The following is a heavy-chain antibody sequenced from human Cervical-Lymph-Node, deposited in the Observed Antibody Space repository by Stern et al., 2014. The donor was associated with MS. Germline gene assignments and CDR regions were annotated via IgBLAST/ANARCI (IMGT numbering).Heavy chain of an antibody. CDR1: GFTFSCCG. D-gene: IGHD6-13*01. Sequence: VQLVQSGGGVVQPGRSLRLTCAASGFTFSCCGMHWVRQTPGKGLEWVAVISYDGSYKSYGDYVKVRFTISRDNSKNTLYLQMNSLRAEDTAVYYCAKYSSSSLGMDVWGQGTTVTVSS. J-gene: IGHJ6*02. V-gene: IGHV3-30*18. CDR2: ISYDGSYK. CDR3: AKYSSSSLGMDV.